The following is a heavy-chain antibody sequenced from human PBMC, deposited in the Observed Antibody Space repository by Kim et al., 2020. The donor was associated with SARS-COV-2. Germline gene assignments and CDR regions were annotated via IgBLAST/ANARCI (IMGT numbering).Heavy chain of an antibody. D-gene: IGHD3-3*01. J-gene: IGHJ4*02. CDR1: GFTFSDYY. CDR3: ARGPLGGV. V-gene: IGHV3-11*01. Sequence: GGSLRLSCAASGFTFSDYYMGWIRQAPGKGLEGVSYITSSGNTTYYADSLKGRFTVSRDNAKNLLYLQMNSLRVEDTAVYYCARGPLGGVWAQGTLVTVSS. CDR2: ITSSGNTT.